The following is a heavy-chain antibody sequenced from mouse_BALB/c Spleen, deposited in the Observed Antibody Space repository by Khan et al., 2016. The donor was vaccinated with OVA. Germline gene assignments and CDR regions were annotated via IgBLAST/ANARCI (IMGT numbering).Heavy chain of an antibody. CDR2: INPYNGGT. CDR3: AVGNWQSYYFDY. D-gene: IGHD4-1*01. V-gene: IGHV1S136*01. J-gene: IGHJ2*01. CDR1: GYIFTNYV. Sequence: EVQLQQSGPELVKPGTSVKMSCKSSGYIFTNYVLNWVKQKPGQGLEWIGYINPYNGGTKYNEKFKGKATLASDTSSITAYMELSSLTSEDSAVYYCAVGNWQSYYFDYWGQGTTLTLSS.